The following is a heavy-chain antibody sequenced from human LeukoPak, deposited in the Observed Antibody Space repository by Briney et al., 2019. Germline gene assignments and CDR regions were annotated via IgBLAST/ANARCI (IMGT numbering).Heavy chain of an antibody. CDR1: GFTFSSYG. J-gene: IGHJ4*02. CDR2: IRYDGSNK. Sequence: TGGSLRLSCAASGFTFSSYGMHWVRQAPGKGLEWVAFIRYDGSNKYYADSVKGRFTISRDNFKNTLYLQMNSLRAEDTAMYYCAKVAKADYGDYPFDYWGQGTLVTVSS. D-gene: IGHD4-17*01. V-gene: IGHV3-30*02. CDR3: AKVAKADYGDYPFDY.